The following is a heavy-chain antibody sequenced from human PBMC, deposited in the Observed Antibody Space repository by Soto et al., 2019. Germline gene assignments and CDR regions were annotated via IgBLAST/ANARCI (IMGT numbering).Heavy chain of an antibody. D-gene: IGHD3-10*01. V-gene: IGHV3-30*18. CDR3: AKRIWFGGLTLAFDY. J-gene: IGHJ4*02. Sequence: LRLSCAASGFTFSSYGMHWVRQAPGKGLEWVAVISYDGSNKYYADSVKGRFTISRDNSKNTLYLQMNSLRAEDTAVYYCAKRIWFGGLTLAFDYWGQGTLVTV. CDR2: ISYDGSNK. CDR1: GFTFSSYG.